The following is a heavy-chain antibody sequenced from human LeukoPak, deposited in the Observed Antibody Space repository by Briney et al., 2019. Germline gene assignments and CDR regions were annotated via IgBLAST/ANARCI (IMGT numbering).Heavy chain of an antibody. CDR3: ARRRYYDSSGYNPTYYFDY. V-gene: IGHV4-59*01. CDR2: IYYSVDT. Sequence: PSETLSLTCAVSGDSIIGSYWSWTRQAPGKGLEWVGYIYYSVDTYYNPSLKSRVTISVDMSKKQISLRLTSVTAAATAVYYCARRRYYDSSGYNPTYYFDYWGQGILVTVSS. CDR1: GDSIIGSY. J-gene: IGHJ4*02. D-gene: IGHD3-22*01.